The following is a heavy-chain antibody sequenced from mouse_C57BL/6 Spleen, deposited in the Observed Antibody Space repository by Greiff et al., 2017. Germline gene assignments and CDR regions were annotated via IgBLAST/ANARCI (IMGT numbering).Heavy chain of an antibody. Sequence: VQLQQSGAELVRPGASVTLSCKASGYTFTDYEMHWVKQTPVHGLEWIGAIDPETGGTAYNQKFKGKAILTADKSSSTAYMELRSLTSEDSAVYYCTREGITTDSFDYWGQGTTLTVSS. CDR1: GYTFTDYE. J-gene: IGHJ2*01. V-gene: IGHV1-15*01. CDR2: IDPETGGT. CDR3: TREGITTDSFDY. D-gene: IGHD1-1*01.